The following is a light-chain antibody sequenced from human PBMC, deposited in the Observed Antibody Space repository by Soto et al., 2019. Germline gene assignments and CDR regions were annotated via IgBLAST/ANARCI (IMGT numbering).Light chain of an antibody. V-gene: IGKV1-6*01. CDR1: QGIRND. J-gene: IGKJ1*01. Sequence: AIQMTQSQSSLSASVGDRVTITCRASQGIRNDLGCYQQKPGKAPKLLIYAASSLQSGFPSRVSGSGSGTDVTLTISSLQPEDFATYYCLQDYNYPRTFGQGTKVEIK. CDR2: AAS. CDR3: LQDYNYPRT.